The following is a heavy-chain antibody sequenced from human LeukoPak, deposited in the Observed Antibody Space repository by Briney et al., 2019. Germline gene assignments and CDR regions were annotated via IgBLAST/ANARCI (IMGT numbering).Heavy chain of an antibody. Sequence: PGGSLRLSCAASGFTFSSYSVNWVRQAPGKGLEWVSYISSSSSTIYYADSVKGRFTISRDNAKNSLYLQMNSLRAEDTAVYYCARDAPKYGDYFDYWGQGTLVTVSS. CDR2: ISSSSSTI. J-gene: IGHJ4*02. CDR3: ARDAPKYGDYFDY. CDR1: GFTFSSYS. D-gene: IGHD4-17*01. V-gene: IGHV3-48*01.